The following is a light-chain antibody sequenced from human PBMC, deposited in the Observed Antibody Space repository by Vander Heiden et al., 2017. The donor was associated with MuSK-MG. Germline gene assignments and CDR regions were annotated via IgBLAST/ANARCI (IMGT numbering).Light chain of an antibody. CDR2: GAS. CDR3: QHENNSPCT. CDR1: QSVSNW. Sequence: DIQMTQSPSTLSASVGDRVTITCRASQSVSNWLAWYQQRPGKAPNLLIHGASNLESGVPSRFSGSGSGTEFTLTISSLQPDDFATYYCQHENNSPCTFGQGTKMDIK. V-gene: IGKV1-5*01. J-gene: IGKJ2*02.